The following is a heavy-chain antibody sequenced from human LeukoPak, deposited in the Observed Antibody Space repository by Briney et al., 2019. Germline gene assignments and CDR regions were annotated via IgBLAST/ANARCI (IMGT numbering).Heavy chain of an antibody. CDR1: GFTFSSYG. CDR2: ISYDGSNK. V-gene: IGHV3-30*18. Sequence: PGGSLRLSCAASGFTFSSYGMHWVRQAPGKGLGWVAVISYDGSNKYYADSVKGRFTISRDNSKNTLYLQMNSLRAEDTAVYYCAKEEGYSYGFDYWGQGTLVTVSS. J-gene: IGHJ4*02. CDR3: AKEEGYSYGFDY. D-gene: IGHD5-18*01.